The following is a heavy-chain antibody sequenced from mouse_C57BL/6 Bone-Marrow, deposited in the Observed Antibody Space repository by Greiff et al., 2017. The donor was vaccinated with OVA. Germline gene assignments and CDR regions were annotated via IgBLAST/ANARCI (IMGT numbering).Heavy chain of an antibody. CDR3: ARSGIYYDYDEYAMDY. V-gene: IGHV1-63*01. J-gene: IGHJ4*01. D-gene: IGHD2-4*01. CDR2: IYPGGGYT. CDR1: GYTFTNYW. Sequence: QVQLQQSGAELVRPGTSVKMSCKASGYTFTNYWIGWAKQRPGHGLEWIGDIYPGGGYTNYNEKFKGKATLTADKSSSTAYMQFSSLTSEDSAIYYCARSGIYYDYDEYAMDYWGQGTSVTVSS.